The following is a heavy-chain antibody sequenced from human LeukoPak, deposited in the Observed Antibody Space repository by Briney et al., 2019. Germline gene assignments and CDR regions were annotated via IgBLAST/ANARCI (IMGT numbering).Heavy chain of an antibody. J-gene: IGHJ4*02. CDR1: GGSFSGYY. D-gene: IGHD3-9*01. V-gene: IGHV4-34*01. CDR3: ARGRPHYYDILTGYIEAYYFDY. Sequence: PSETLSLTCAVYGGSFSGYYWSWIRQPPGKGLEWIGEINHSGSTNYNPSLKSRVTISVDTSKNQFSLKLSSVTAADTAVYYCARGRPHYYDILTGYIEAYYFDYWGQGTLVTVSS. CDR2: INHSGST.